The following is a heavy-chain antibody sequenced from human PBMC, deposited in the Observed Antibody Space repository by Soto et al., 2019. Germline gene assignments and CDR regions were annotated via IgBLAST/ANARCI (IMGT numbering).Heavy chain of an antibody. CDR3: ARGLGLYYFDY. J-gene: IGHJ4*02. V-gene: IGHV1-3*01. Sequence: ASVKVSCKASGYTFNSYAMHWVRQAPGQRLEWMGWINAGNGNTKYSQKFQGRVTITRDTSASTAYMELSSLRSEDTAVYYRARGLGLYYFDYWGQGTLVTVSS. CDR2: INAGNGNT. D-gene: IGHD1-26*01. CDR1: GYTFNSYA.